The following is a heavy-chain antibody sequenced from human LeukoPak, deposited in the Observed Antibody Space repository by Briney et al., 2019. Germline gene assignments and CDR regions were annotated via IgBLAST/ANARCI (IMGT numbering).Heavy chain of an antibody. Sequence: GGSLRLSCAASGFTFSSYSMNWVRQSPGKGLEWVSSISSSSSYIYYADSVKGRLTISRDNSKNTLYLQMNSLRAEDTAVYFCARKNTQDAFDIWGQGTMVTVSS. CDR1: GFTFSSYS. CDR3: ARKNTQDAFDI. CDR2: ISSSSSYI. D-gene: IGHD2-15*01. J-gene: IGHJ3*02. V-gene: IGHV3-21*01.